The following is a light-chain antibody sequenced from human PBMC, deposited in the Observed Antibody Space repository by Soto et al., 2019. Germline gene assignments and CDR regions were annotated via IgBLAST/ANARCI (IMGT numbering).Light chain of an antibody. J-gene: IGLJ1*01. V-gene: IGLV2-14*01. CDR2: HDS. Sequence: QTVVTQPASVSGSPGQSITISCTGNSSDVGGYNYVSWYQQHPGKAPKLMIYHDSSRPSGVSNRFSGSKSGNTASLTISGLQAEDEADYYCSSYTSSSTYVFGTGTKLTVL. CDR1: SSDVGGYNY. CDR3: SSYTSSSTYV.